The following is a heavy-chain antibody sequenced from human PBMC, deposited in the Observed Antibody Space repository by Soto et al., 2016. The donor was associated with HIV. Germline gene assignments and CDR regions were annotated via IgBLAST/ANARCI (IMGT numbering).Heavy chain of an antibody. V-gene: IGHV1-69*12. CDR3: APSNRRGAFDI. Sequence: QVQLVQSGAEVKKPGSSVKVSCKASGGTFNSYAISWVRQAPGQGLEWMGGIIPIFGTANYAQKFQGRVTITADESTSTAYMELRSLRSDDTAVYYCAPSNRRGAFDIWGQGTMVTVSS. CDR2: IIPIFGTA. J-gene: IGHJ3*02. D-gene: IGHD4-4*01. CDR1: GGTFNSYA.